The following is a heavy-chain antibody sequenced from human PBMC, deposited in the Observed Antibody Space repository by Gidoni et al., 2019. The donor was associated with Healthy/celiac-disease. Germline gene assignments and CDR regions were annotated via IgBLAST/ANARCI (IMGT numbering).Heavy chain of an antibody. D-gene: IGHD6-13*01. CDR3: ARDNSHPSIAAAGANSDPRGPRNWFDP. J-gene: IGHJ5*02. V-gene: IGHV4-34*01. CDR2: INHSGST. Sequence: QVQLQQWGAGLLKPSETLSLTCAVYGGSFSGYYWSWIRQPPGKGLEWIGEINHSGSTNYNPSLKSRVTISVDTSKNQFSLKLSSVTAADTAVYYCARDNSHPSIAAAGANSDPRGPRNWFDPWGQGTLVTVSS. CDR1: GGSFSGYY.